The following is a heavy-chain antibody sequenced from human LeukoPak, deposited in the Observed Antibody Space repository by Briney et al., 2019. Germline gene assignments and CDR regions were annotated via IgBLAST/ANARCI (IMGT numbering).Heavy chain of an antibody. V-gene: IGHV3-11*03. D-gene: IGHD6-13*01. CDR1: GFIFSDYY. CDR2: ISSSSSYT. J-gene: IGHJ4*02. Sequence: GGSLRLSCAASGFIFSDYYMSWIRQAPGKGLEWVSYISSSSSYTNYADSVKGRFTISRDNAKNSLYLQMNSLRAEDTAVYYCARLAGRADYFDYWGQGTLVTVSS. CDR3: ARLAGRADYFDY.